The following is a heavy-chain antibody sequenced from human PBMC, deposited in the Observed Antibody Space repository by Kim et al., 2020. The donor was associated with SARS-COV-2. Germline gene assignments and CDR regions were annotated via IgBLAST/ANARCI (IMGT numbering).Heavy chain of an antibody. Sequence: SVKVSCKASGGTFSSYAISWVRQAPGQGLEWMGGIIPIFGTANYAQKFQGRVTITADESTSTAYMELSSLRSEDTAVYYCASPRGSGLTVTTDRYYYYGMDVWGQGTTVTVSS. CDR2: IIPIFGTA. V-gene: IGHV1-69*13. D-gene: IGHD4-17*01. CDR1: GGTFSSYA. CDR3: ASPRGSGLTVTTDRYYYYGMDV. J-gene: IGHJ6*02.